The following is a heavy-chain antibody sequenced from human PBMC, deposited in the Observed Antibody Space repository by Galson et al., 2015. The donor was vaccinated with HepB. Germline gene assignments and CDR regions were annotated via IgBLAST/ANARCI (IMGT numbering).Heavy chain of an antibody. CDR3: AKSHYCSRTSCTLWQH. Sequence: SLRLSCAASGFTFNTYAMSWVRQAPGKGLEWVSTISDSGGNTYYTDSVKGRFTVSRDNSKNTLYLQMNSLRVEDTALYYCAKSHYCSRTSCTLWQHWGQGSLVTVSS. D-gene: IGHD2-2*01. J-gene: IGHJ1*01. CDR2: ISDSGGNT. V-gene: IGHV3-23*01. CDR1: GFTFNTYA.